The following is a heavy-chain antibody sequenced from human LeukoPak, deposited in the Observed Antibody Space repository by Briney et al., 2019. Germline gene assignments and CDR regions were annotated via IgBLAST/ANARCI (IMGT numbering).Heavy chain of an antibody. CDR1: GGSISSYF. CDR3: ARGYSGYDA. Sequence: SGTLSLTCTVSGGSISSYFWSWIRQPAGKGLEWIGRIYTSGTTNYNTTLKSRLTMSVDTSKNQFSLRLSSVTAADTAVYYCARGYSGYDAWGQGTLVTVSS. CDR2: IYTSGTT. D-gene: IGHD5-12*01. V-gene: IGHV4-4*07. J-gene: IGHJ5*02.